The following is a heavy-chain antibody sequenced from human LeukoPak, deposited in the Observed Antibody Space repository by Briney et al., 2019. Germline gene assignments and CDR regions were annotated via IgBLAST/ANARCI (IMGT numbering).Heavy chain of an antibody. CDR2: IYHSGST. CDR3: ARGGYCSSTSCYWVY. J-gene: IGHJ4*02. Sequence: SETLSLTCTVSGGSISSYYWGWIRQPPGKGLEWIGSIYHSGSTYYNPSLKSRVTISVDTSKNQFSLKLSSVTAADTAVYYCARGGYCSSTSCYWVYWGQGTLVTVSS. V-gene: IGHV4-38-2*02. D-gene: IGHD2-2*01. CDR1: GGSISSYY.